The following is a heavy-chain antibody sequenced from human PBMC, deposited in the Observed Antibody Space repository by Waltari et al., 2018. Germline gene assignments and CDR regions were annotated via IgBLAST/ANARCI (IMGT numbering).Heavy chain of an antibody. Sequence: EDQLVESGGDLVQPGGSLRLSCAASGFTFSRNWMEWVRQAPRKGLEWVASLKYDGSEEYYEDAVKGRFTISRDNIKNSLYLQMSSLGVEDTAVYYCARDPGGGAYDIWGQGTMVTVSS. CDR1: GFTFSRNW. CDR3: ARDPGGGAYDI. J-gene: IGHJ3*02. CDR2: LKYDGSEE. V-gene: IGHV3-7*01. D-gene: IGHD3-16*01.